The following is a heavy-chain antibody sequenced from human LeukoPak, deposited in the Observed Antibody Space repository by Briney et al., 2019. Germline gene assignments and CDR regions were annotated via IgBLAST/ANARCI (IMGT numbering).Heavy chain of an antibody. CDR1: GFTFSDYA. CDR3: AKNRVVFNWNYAYYFDY. J-gene: IGHJ4*02. D-gene: IGHD1-7*01. Sequence: GGSLRLSCAVSGFTFSDYAMHWVRQAPGKGLEWVAIISYDESNKYYADSVKGRFTISRDNSKNTLYLQMNSLGAEDTAVYYCAKNRVVFNWNYAYYFDYWGQGTLVTVSS. V-gene: IGHV3-30*18. CDR2: ISYDESNK.